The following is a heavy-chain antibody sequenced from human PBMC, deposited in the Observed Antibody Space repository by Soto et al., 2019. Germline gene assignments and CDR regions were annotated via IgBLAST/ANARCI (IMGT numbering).Heavy chain of an antibody. J-gene: IGHJ4*02. CDR1: GGTFSSND. V-gene: IGHV1-69*13. CDR3: SCGSTPVDRGYSNCLDY. D-gene: IGHD5-18*01. CDR2: IIPIIGTA. Sequence: SVKVSCKASGGTFSSNDISWVRQAPGQGLEWMGGIIPIIGTANYAQKFQGRVTITADESTSTAYMVLSSLRSEDADEYYCSCGSTPVDRGYSNCLDYWGQGTLVTVSS.